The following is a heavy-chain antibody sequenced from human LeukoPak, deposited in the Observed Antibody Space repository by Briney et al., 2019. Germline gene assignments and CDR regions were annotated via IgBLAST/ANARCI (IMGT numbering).Heavy chain of an antibody. V-gene: IGHV3-23*01. D-gene: IGHD3-10*01. J-gene: IGHJ4*02. CDR2: ISGSGGST. Sequence: PGGSLRLSCAASGFTFSSYGMSWVRQAPGKGLEWVSAISGSGGSTYYADSVKGRFTISRDNSKNTLYLQMNSLRAEDTAVYYCAKDPDDYYGSGNVFDYWGQGTLVTVSS. CDR3: AKDPDDYYGSGNVFDY. CDR1: GFTFSSYG.